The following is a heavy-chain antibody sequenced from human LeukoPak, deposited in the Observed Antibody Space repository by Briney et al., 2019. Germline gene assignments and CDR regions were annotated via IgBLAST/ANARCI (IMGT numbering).Heavy chain of an antibody. CDR1: GYTFTSYA. CDR2: INTNTGNP. CDR3: ARVKRAVTSTGEAFDI. Sequence: GASVKVSCKASGYTFTSYAMHWVRQAPGQRLEWMGWINTNTGNPTYAQGFTGRFVFSLDTSVSTAYLQISSLKAADTALYYCARVKRAVTSTGEAFDIWGLGTMVTVSS. D-gene: IGHD6-19*01. J-gene: IGHJ3*02. V-gene: IGHV7-4-1*02.